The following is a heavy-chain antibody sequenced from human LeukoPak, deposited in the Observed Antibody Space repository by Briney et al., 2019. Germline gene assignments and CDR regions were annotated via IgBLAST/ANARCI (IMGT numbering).Heavy chain of an antibody. V-gene: IGHV4-59*08. Sequence: SETLSLTCTVSGGSISRDYWSWMREPPGKGREWIGHICYCGSTNYNPSLKRRVTISVDTSKNQCSLKLNSVTAADTAVYYCARQTGYFRYWGQGTLVAVSS. CDR3: ARQTGYFRY. J-gene: IGHJ1*01. CDR2: ICYCGST. CDR1: GGSISRDY. D-gene: IGHD3-10*01.